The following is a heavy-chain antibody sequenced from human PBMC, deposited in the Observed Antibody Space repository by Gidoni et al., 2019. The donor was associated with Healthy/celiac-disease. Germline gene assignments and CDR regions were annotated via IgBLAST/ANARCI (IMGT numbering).Heavy chain of an antibody. CDR3: ARRGSDCSGGSCYPRWFDP. V-gene: IGHV4-39*01. D-gene: IGHD2-15*01. CDR2: IYYSGST. CDR1: GGSISSSSYY. Sequence: QLQLQESGPGLVKPSETLSLTCTVSGGSISSSSYYWGWIRQPPGKGLEWIGSIYYSGSTYYNPSLKSRVTISVDMSKNQFSLKLSSVTAADTAVYYCARRGSDCSGGSCYPRWFDPWGQGTLVTVSS. J-gene: IGHJ5*02.